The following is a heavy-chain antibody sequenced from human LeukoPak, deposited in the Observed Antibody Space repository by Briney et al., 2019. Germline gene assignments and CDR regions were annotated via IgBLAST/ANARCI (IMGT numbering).Heavy chain of an antibody. D-gene: IGHD2-15*01. CDR3: AKDRYCSGGSCYQFDY. CDR1: GFTFSSYA. J-gene: IGHJ4*02. Sequence: GGSLRLSCAASGFTFSSYAMSWVRQAPGKELEWVSAISGSGGSTYYADSVKGRFTISRDNSKNTLYLQMNSLRAEDTAVYYCAKDRYCSGGSCYQFDYWGQGTLVTVSS. CDR2: ISGSGGST. V-gene: IGHV3-23*01.